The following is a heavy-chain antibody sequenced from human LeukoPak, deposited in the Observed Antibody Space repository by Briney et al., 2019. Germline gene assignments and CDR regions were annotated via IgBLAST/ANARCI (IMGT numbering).Heavy chain of an antibody. CDR1: GGSISSSSYY. J-gene: IGHJ4*02. V-gene: IGHV4-39*01. CDR3: ARHTVTGRVYGSGYDWDY. Sequence: SETLSLTCTVSGGSISSSSYYWGWLRQPPGKGLEWIGSIYYSGSTYYNPSLKSRVTISVHTSKNQFSLKLSSVTAADTAVYYCARHTVTGRVYGSGYDWDYWGQGTLVTVSS. D-gene: IGHD5-12*01. CDR2: IYYSGST.